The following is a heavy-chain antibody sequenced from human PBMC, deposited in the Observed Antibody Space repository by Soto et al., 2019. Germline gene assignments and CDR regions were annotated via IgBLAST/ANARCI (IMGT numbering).Heavy chain of an antibody. CDR1: GYTFTSYA. J-gene: IGHJ5*02. Sequence: ASVKVSCKASGYTFTSYAMHWVRQAPGQRLEWMGWINAGNGNTKYSQKFQGRDTITRDTSASTAYTELSSLRSEDTVADNCARDPSTDYQLPRTKWLDPWGQGTLVTVS. CDR3: ARDPSTDYQLPRTKWLDP. V-gene: IGHV1-3*01. D-gene: IGHD2-2*01. CDR2: INAGNGNT.